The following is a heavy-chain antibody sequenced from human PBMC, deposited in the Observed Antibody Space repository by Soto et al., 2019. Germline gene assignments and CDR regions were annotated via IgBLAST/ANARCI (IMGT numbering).Heavy chain of an antibody. V-gene: IGHV1-69*13. Sequence: SVKVSCKASGGTFSSYAISWVRQAPGQGLEWMGGIIPIFGTANYAQKFQGRVTITADESTSTAYMELSSMRSEDTAVYYCASESGIAVAGPYYFAYWGQGTLVTVSS. CDR3: ASESGIAVAGPYYFAY. D-gene: IGHD6-19*01. CDR2: IIPIFGTA. J-gene: IGHJ4*02. CDR1: GGTFSSYA.